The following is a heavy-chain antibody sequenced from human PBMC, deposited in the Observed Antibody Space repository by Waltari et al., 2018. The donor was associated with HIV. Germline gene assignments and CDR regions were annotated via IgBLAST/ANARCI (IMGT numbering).Heavy chain of an antibody. Sequence: QVQLQESGPGLVKPTETLSLTCTVSGAYIGSYHWSWVRQPPGKGLEWIGYIYYSGSTNYNPSLKSRVTISVDTSKNQISLKLSSVTAADTAVYYCARGPYDLWSGYYFDYWGQGTLVTVSS. V-gene: IGHV4-59*01. J-gene: IGHJ4*02. CDR2: IYYSGST. D-gene: IGHD3-3*01. CDR1: GAYIGSYH. CDR3: ARGPYDLWSGYYFDY.